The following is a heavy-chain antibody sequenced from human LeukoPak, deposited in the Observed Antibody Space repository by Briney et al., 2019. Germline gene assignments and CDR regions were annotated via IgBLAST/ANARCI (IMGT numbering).Heavy chain of an antibody. V-gene: IGHV3-21*01. D-gene: IGHD3-3*01. J-gene: IGHJ6*02. CDR1: GFTFSSYS. CDR2: ISSSSSYI. Sequence: PGGSLRLSCAASGFTFSSYSMNWVRQAPGKGLEWVSSISSSSSYIYYADSVKGRFTISSDNAKNSLYLQMNSLRAEDTAVYYCARDDFWSGYSSVWGQGTTVTVSS. CDR3: ARDDFWSGYSSV.